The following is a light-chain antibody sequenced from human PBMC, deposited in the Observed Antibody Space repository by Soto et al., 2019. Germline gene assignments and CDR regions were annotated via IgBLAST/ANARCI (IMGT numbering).Light chain of an antibody. V-gene: IGLV2-8*01. CDR1: SSDVGGYNY. J-gene: IGLJ2*01. CDR3: SSYACSDIYVV. Sequence: QSALTQPPSASGSPGQSVTISCTGTSSDVGGYNYVSWYQHHPGKAPKLMIYEVSKRPSGVPDRFSGSKSGNTASLTVSGLQAEDEADYYCSSYACSDIYVVFGGGTKLTAL. CDR2: EVS.